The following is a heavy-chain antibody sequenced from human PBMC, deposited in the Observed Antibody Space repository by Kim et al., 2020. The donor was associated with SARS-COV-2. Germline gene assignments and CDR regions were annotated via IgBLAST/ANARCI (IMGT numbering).Heavy chain of an antibody. D-gene: IGHD6-13*01. V-gene: IGHV4-34*01. CDR1: GGSFSGYY. Sequence: SETLSLTCAVYGGSFSGYYWSWIRQPPGKGLEWIGEINHSGSTNYNPSLKSRVTISVDTSKNQFSLKLSSVTAADTAVYYCARDVVAAAGTAGRGWFDP. CDR3: ARDVVAAAGTAGRGWFDP. CDR2: INHSGST. J-gene: IGHJ5*02.